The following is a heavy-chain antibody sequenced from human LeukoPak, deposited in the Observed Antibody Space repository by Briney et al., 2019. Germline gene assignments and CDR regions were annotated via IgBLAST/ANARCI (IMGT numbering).Heavy chain of an antibody. CDR1: GASISSSSHY. CDR2: IDYSGST. V-gene: IGHV4-39*01. J-gene: IGHJ4*02. D-gene: IGHD3-16*02. CDR3: ARRDYDYVWGTYRRYRPFDY. Sequence: SETLSLTCTVSGASISSSSHYWGWIRQPPGKGLEWIGSIDYSGSTNYNPSPKSRVTISVDTSKNQFSLRLSSVTAADTAVYYCARRDYDYVWGTYRRYRPFDYWGQGTLVTVSS.